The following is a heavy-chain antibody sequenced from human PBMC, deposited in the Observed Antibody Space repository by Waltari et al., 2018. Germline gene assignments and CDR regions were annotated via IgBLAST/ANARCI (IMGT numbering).Heavy chain of an antibody. Sequence: QVQLQESGPGLVKPSQTLSLTCTVSGGSISSGSYYWSWIRQPAGKGLEWIGRIYTSGSTNYNPSLKSRVTISVDTSKNQFSLKLSSVTAADTAVYYCARDLLWFGEWIWGQGTLVTVSS. CDR1: GGSISSGSYY. J-gene: IGHJ4*02. D-gene: IGHD3-10*01. CDR2: IYTSGST. CDR3: ARDLLWFGEWI. V-gene: IGHV4-61*02.